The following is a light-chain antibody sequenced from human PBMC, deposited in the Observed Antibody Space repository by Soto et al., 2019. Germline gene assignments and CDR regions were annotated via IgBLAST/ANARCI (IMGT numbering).Light chain of an antibody. CDR1: QSVSSY. J-gene: IGKJ5*01. CDR2: GVF. Sequence: EIVLTQSPATLSLSPGERATLSCRTSQSVSSYLAWYQQKPGQAPRLLIYGVFSRATGIPDRFSGSGSGTDFTLTISSLEPEDFAVYYCQQLTDWPPQWTFGQGTRLEI. V-gene: IGKV3-11*01. CDR3: QQLTDWPPQWT.